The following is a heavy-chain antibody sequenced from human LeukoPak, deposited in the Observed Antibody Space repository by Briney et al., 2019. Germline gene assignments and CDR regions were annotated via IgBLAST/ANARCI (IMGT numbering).Heavy chain of an antibody. CDR1: DGFFSGYY. D-gene: IGHD3-22*01. J-gene: IGHJ4*02. CDR2: INHSGST. CDR3: ARGWNSSGYLLWDY. Sequence: PSETLSLTCAVYDGFFSGYYWSWIRQPPGKGLEWIGEINHSGSTNYNPSLKSRVTISVDTSKNQFSLKLSSVTAADTAVYYCARGWNSSGYLLWDYWGQGTLVTVSS. V-gene: IGHV4-34*01.